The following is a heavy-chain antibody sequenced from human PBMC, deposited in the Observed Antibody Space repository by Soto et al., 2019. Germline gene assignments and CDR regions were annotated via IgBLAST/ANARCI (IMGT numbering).Heavy chain of an antibody. CDR2: MIPIFGTV. J-gene: IGHJ3*01. CDR3: ARDKYTMTTETFDV. V-gene: IGHV1-69*01. D-gene: IGHD1-1*01. CDR1: GGTFSTYT. Sequence: QVQLVQSGAEVKKPGSAVKVSCKASGGTFSTYTISWVRQAPGQGLEWMGGMIPIFGTVKYAQNFRGRVTMTADEPTNTVYMELKSLTSGDTAVYFCARDKYTMTTETFDVWGQGTIVTVSS.